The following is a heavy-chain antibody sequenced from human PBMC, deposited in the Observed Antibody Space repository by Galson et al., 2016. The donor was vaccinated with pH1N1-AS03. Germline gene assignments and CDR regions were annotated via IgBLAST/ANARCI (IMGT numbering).Heavy chain of an antibody. D-gene: IGHD1-26*01. CDR3: ARGGGSALDS. Sequence: QSGAEVKKPGESLRISCKASGYTFAYYYVHWVRQAPGQGLEWMGWINPSSGGTKFAQKFQGTVSMTTDTSTRTAYMELSRLRSDDTAVYYCARGGGSALDSWGQGTLVTVS. CDR1: GYTFAYYY. V-gene: IGHV1-2*02. J-gene: IGHJ4*02. CDR2: INPSSGGT.